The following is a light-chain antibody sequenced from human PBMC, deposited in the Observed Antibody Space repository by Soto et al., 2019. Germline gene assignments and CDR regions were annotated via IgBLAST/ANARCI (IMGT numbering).Light chain of an antibody. CDR3: QQYSSSRT. Sequence: DIVLTRSQGTLSLPPGESATLSCRASQSVSSNHLAWYQQKPGQAPRLLIYGGSSRATGIPVRFSGSGSETDFTLTITRLEPEDFAVYYCQQYSSSRTFGQGTKVDIK. CDR2: GGS. CDR1: QSVSSNH. V-gene: IGKV3-20*01. J-gene: IGKJ1*01.